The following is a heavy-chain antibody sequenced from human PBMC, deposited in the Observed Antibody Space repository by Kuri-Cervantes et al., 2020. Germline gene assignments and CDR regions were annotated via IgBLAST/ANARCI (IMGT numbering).Heavy chain of an antibody. V-gene: IGHV4-34*01. D-gene: IGHD3-10*01. Sequence: SETLSLTCAVYGGSFSGYYWSWIRQPPGKGLEWIGEINSSGNTNYNPSLKSRVTISVDPSKIQISLKLSSVTASDTAVYYCARWGYGSGSHRGYDPWGHGILVTVSS. CDR1: GGSFSGYY. CDR2: INSSGNT. CDR3: ARWGYGSGSHRGYDP. J-gene: IGHJ5*02.